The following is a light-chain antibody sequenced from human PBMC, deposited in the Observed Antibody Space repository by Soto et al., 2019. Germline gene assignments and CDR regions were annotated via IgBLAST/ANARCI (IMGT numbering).Light chain of an antibody. J-gene: IGKJ1*01. V-gene: IGKV1-5*03. CDR1: QNINSW. Sequence: DLQMTQSPSTLSASVGDRVTITCRASQNINSWLAWYQQKPGRAPNLLIYKASTLESGVPSRFSGSGSGTEFTLTISSLQPDDFATYYCQQYNVYSRTFGQGTKVEIK. CDR2: KAS. CDR3: QQYNVYSRT.